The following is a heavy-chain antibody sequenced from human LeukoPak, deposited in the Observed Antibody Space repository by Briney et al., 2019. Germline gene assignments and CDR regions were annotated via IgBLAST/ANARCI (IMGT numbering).Heavy chain of an antibody. J-gene: IGHJ4*02. CDR2: IKQDGSGR. Sequence: GGSLRLSCAASGFTFSGYWMSWVRQAPGKGLEWVANIKQDGSGRYYVDSVRGRFTISRDNAKNSLFLQMDSLRVEDTAVYYCARDLAAGGPCNYWGQGTLVTVSS. CDR3: ARDLAAGGPCNY. CDR1: GFTFSGYW. V-gene: IGHV3-7*01. D-gene: IGHD6-13*01.